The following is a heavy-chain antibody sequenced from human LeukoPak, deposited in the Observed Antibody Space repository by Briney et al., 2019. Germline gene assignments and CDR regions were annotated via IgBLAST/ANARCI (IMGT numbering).Heavy chain of an antibody. J-gene: IGHJ4*02. CDR1: GFTFSSYA. CDR3: AKGMVRGVIIKVPFDY. D-gene: IGHD3-10*01. Sequence: SGGSLRLSCAASGFTFSSYAMSWVRQAPGKGLEWVSAISGSGGSTYYADSVKGRFTISRDNSKNTLYLQMNSLRAEDTAVYYCAKGMVRGVIIKVPFDYWGQGTLVTVSS. CDR2: ISGSGGST. V-gene: IGHV3-23*01.